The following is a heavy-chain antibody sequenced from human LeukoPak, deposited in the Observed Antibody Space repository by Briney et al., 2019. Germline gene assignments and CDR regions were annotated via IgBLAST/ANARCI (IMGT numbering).Heavy chain of an antibody. Sequence: SETLSLTCTVSGGSIRSSSNFWGWIRQPPGKGLEWIGNIYYSGSSYYNPSLKSRVTISVDTSKNQFSLKMSSVTAADTAVFYCARQSGVSSDNYFGMDVWGQGTTVTVSS. CDR2: IYYSGSS. CDR3: ARQSGVSSDNYFGMDV. CDR1: GGSIRSSSNF. V-gene: IGHV4-39*01. J-gene: IGHJ6*02. D-gene: IGHD1-26*01.